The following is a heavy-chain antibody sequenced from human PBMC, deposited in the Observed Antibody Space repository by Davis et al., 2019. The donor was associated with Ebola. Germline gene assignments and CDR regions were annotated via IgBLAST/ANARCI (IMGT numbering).Heavy chain of an antibody. J-gene: IGHJ4*02. D-gene: IGHD1-14*01. CDR1: AQKFTNSW. V-gene: IGHV5-51*01. CDR3: ASGGLIPYISD. CDR2: IYLDDSDT. Sequence: GESLKISCKGSAQKFTNSWIAWVRQMPGKGLEWMGIIYLDDSDTTYSPSFQGRVTISADKSINTAHLQWSSLKASDTAMYYCASGGLIPYISDWGQGTLVTVSS.